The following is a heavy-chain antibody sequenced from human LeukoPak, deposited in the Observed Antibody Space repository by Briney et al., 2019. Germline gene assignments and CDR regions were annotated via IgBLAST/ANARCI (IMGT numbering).Heavy chain of an antibody. Sequence: GASVKVSCKASGGTFSSYAISWVRQAPGQGLEWMGRIIPILGIANYAQKFQGRVTITADKSTCTAYMELSSLRSEDTAVYYCARDPGIMAAARWFVFDPWGQGTLVTVSS. V-gene: IGHV1-69*04. CDR1: GGTFSSYA. D-gene: IGHD6-13*01. CDR2: IIPILGIA. CDR3: ARDPGIMAAARWFVFDP. J-gene: IGHJ5*02.